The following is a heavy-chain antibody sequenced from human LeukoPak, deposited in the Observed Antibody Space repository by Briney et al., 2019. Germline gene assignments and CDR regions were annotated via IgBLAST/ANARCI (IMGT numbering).Heavy chain of an antibody. CDR1: GFSFSNYG. CDR3: AKDLISMVRGSPMDV. J-gene: IGHJ6*02. D-gene: IGHD3-10*01. CDR2: LVYDGFYK. Sequence: GRSLRLSCAASGFSFSNYGMHWVRQAPGKGLEWVALLVYDGFYKYYTDSVKGRFTIPRDDSTNTLYLQLTSLRVEDTAVYYCAKDLISMVRGSPMDVWGRGTTVTVS. V-gene: IGHV3-30*18.